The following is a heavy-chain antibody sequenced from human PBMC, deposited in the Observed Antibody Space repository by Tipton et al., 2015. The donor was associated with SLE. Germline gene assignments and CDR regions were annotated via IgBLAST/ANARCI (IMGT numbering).Heavy chain of an antibody. D-gene: IGHD5-12*01. Sequence: VQLVQSGAAVKKPGESLKISCKGSRYTFTNYWIGWVRQMPGKGLEWMGIIYPADSDTRYSPPFQGQVTISADKSITTAYLQWSSLKASDTAMYYCARRLITAPGAFDIWGQGTMVTVSS. CDR1: RYTFTNYW. V-gene: IGHV5-51*03. J-gene: IGHJ3*02. CDR3: ARRLITAPGAFDI. CDR2: IYPADSDT.